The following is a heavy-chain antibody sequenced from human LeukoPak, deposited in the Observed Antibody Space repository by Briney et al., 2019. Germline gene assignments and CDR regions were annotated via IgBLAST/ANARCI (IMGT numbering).Heavy chain of an antibody. CDR3: AREDIAAAGNWFDP. Sequence: GGSLRLSCAASGFTFSSYWMSWVRQAPGKGLEWVANIKQDGSEKYYVDSVKGRFTISRDNAKNSLYLQMNSLRAEDTAVYYCAREDIAAAGNWFDPWGQGTLVTVSS. CDR1: GFTFSSYW. V-gene: IGHV3-7*01. CDR2: IKQDGSEK. J-gene: IGHJ5*02. D-gene: IGHD6-13*01.